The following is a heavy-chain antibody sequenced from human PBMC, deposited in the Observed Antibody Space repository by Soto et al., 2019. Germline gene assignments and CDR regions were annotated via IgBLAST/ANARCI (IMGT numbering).Heavy chain of an antibody. CDR2: IIPIFGTA. CDR3: ARASDDIVVVVAATRGMDV. J-gene: IGHJ6*02. D-gene: IGHD2-15*01. V-gene: IGHV1-69*13. Sequence: ASVKVSCKASGGTFSSYAISWVRQAPGQGLEWMGGIIPIFGTANYAQKFQGRVTITADESTSTAYMELSSLRSEDTAVYYCARASDDIVVVVAATRGMDVWGQGTTVTVSS. CDR1: GGTFSSYA.